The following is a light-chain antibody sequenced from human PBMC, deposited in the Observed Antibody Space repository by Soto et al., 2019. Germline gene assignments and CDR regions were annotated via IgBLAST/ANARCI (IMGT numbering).Light chain of an antibody. CDR3: QQYLYTPLT. CDR2: GAS. V-gene: IGKV3-20*01. J-gene: IGKJ4*01. Sequence: EIVLTQSPGTLSLSPGERATLSCRASQSVRSSHLAWYQQKPGQAPRLLIFGASSRATDIPDRFSGSGSGTDFTLTIGRLEPEDFAVYYCQQYLYTPLTFGWGTKVEIK. CDR1: QSVRSSH.